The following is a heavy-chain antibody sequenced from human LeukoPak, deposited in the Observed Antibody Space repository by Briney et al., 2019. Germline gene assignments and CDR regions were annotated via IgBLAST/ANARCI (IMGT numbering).Heavy chain of an antibody. CDR2: IYSGGSI. V-gene: IGHV3-66*01. Sequence: GGSLRLSCAASGLTVSSYMSWVRQAPGKGLEWVSVIYSGGSIYYADSVKGRFTISRDKSKNTLYLQMNSLRAEDTAVYYCARDLLGYSYDAYYFDFWGQGTLVTVSS. CDR1: GLTVSSY. CDR3: ARDLLGYSYDAYYFDF. J-gene: IGHJ4*02. D-gene: IGHD5-18*01.